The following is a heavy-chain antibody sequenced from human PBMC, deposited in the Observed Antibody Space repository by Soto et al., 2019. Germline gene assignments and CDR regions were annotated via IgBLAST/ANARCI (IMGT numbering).Heavy chain of an antibody. CDR2: FYDSGTS. V-gene: IGHV4-30-4*01. D-gene: IGHD3-22*01. Sequence: QVQLQESGPGLVKPSQTLSLTCTVSGDSISDVDYYWSWVRQTPREGLEWIGAFYDSGTSYYSPSLKRRMTISVDSSTTQFSLTLTFVTAADTAVYYCARGTRDYFDTTGPGYGMDVWGQGTTVTVSS. CDR3: ARGTRDYFDTTGPGYGMDV. CDR1: GDSISDVDYY. J-gene: IGHJ6*02.